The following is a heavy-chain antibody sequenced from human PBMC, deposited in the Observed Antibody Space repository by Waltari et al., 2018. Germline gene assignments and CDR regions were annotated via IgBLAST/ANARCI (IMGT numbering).Heavy chain of an antibody. Sequence: QLHLQESGPGLVKPSETLSLTCSVSGGSITSNRHYWGWIRQPPGKGPEWTGTISYIGATYNNPSLKSRVTISVDTSKNQYSLKLTSVTAADTAVYYCATYIGASIGTAAFDVWGQGTMVTVSS. J-gene: IGHJ3*01. V-gene: IGHV4-39*01. CDR3: ATYIGASIGTAAFDV. CDR1: GGSITSNRHY. D-gene: IGHD5-12*01. CDR2: ISYIGAT.